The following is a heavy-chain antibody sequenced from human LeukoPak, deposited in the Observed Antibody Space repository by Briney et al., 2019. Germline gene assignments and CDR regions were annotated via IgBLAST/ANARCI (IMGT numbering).Heavy chain of an antibody. V-gene: IGHV3-48*03. CDR2: ISAGGSIT. D-gene: IGHD2-15*01. CDR3: ARRSSAWYALDI. J-gene: IGHJ3*02. CDR1: GFMFSSHE. Sequence: GGSLRLSCEASGFMFSSHEVNWVRQPPERGLEWISYISAGGSITYYADSVKGRFTISRDNAKSSLYLQMINLRVEDTALYYCARRSSAWYALDIWGQGTMVSVSP.